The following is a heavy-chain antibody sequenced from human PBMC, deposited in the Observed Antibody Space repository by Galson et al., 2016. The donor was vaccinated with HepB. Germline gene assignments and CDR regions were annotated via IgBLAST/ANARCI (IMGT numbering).Heavy chain of an antibody. V-gene: IGHV2-5*02. D-gene: IGHD3-10*01. CDR3: AHMIFGHYGSGSLYYFDY. CDR1: GFSLSTRGVS. Sequence: PALVKPTQTLTLTCSLSGFSLSTRGVSVGWIRQPPGKAPEWLALIYWDDEKRYSPSLRRRLTITKDTSTNQVVLTMTNTDPMDTATYYCAHMIFGHYGSGSLYYFDYWGQGILVTVSS. J-gene: IGHJ4*02. CDR2: IYWDDEK.